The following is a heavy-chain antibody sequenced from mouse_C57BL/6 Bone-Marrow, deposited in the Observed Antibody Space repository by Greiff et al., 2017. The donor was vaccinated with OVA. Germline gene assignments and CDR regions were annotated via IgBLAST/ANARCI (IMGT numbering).Heavy chain of an antibody. CDR2: ISSGSSTI. D-gene: IGHD1-1*01. J-gene: IGHJ3*01. V-gene: IGHV5-17*01. CDR1: GFTFSDYG. CDR3: ARRDYGSRDWFAY. Sequence: EVQLVESGGGLVKPGGSLKLSCAASGFTFSDYGMHWVRQAPEKGLEWVAYISSGSSTIYYADTVKGRFTISRDNAKNTLFLQMTSLRSEDTAMYYCARRDYGSRDWFAYWGQGTLVTVSA.